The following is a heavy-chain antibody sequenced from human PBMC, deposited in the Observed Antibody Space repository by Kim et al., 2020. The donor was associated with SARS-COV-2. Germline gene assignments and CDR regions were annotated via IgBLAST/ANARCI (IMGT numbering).Heavy chain of an antibody. J-gene: IGHJ5*02. CDR3: ARDGEYSSSGWFDL. D-gene: IGHD6-6*01. CDR2: MNPNSGNT. V-gene: IGHV1-8*01. CDR1: RYTFTSYD. Sequence: ASVKVSCKASRYTFTSYDINWVRQATGQGLEWVGWMNPNSGNTGYAQKFQGRVIMTRNTSISTAYMELSSLRSEDTAVYYCARDGEYSSSGWFDLWGQGSLVTVSS.